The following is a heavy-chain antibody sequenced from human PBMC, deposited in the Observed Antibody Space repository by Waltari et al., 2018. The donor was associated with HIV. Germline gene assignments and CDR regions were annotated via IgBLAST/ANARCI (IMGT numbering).Heavy chain of an antibody. V-gene: IGHV3-30-3*01. CDR3: ASPFYSDSTTYYYGLDY. CDR1: GFTFSSFG. Sequence: QVQLVESGGGVVQPGRSRRLSCAASGFTFSSFGMHWVRQAPGKGLGWLAVISNDGVSKYSSDSVKCLFTISRDISKNTLYLHMNSLRAEDTAVYYCASPFYSDSTTYYYGLDYWGQGTLVTVSS. J-gene: IGHJ4*02. CDR2: ISNDGVSK. D-gene: IGHD3-22*01.